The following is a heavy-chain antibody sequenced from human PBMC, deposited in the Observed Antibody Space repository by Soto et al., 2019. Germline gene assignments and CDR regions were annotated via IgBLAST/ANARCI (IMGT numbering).Heavy chain of an antibody. V-gene: IGHV5-51*01. Sequence: GESLKISCKGSGYSFTSYWIGWVRQMPGKGLEWMGIIYPGDSDTRYSPSFQGQVTISADKSISTAYLQWSSLKASDTAMYYCASQTMTYDFWSGYYGMDVWGQGTTVTVSS. CDR3: ASQTMTYDFWSGYYGMDV. CDR1: GYSFTSYW. CDR2: IYPGDSDT. D-gene: IGHD3-3*01. J-gene: IGHJ6*02.